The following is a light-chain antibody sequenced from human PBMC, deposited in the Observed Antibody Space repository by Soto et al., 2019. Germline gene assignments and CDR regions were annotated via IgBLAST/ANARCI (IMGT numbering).Light chain of an antibody. Sequence: QSGLTQPASVSGSPGLSITISCTGTRRDVGAYNFVSGYQQHPDKSPKLMSFDVSSRPSGVSNHFSGSKSGNTASLTIYGLQSEDEAEYYCGSYTTSDNYVFRTGTQVTVL. CDR3: GSYTTSDNYV. CDR2: DVS. CDR1: RRDVGAYNF. V-gene: IGLV2-14*03. J-gene: IGLJ1*01.